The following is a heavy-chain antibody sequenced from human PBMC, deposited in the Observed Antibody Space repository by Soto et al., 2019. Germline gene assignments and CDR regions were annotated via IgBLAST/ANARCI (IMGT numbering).Heavy chain of an antibody. Sequence: QVQLQESGPGLVKPSETLSLTCTVSGGSISSYYWSWIRQPPGKGLEWIGYIYYSGSTNYNPSLTSRVTISVDTSKNQFSLKLSSVTAADTAVYYCAREDCSCGSCYSRTLDYWGQGTLVTVSS. CDR3: AREDCSCGSCYSRTLDY. V-gene: IGHV4-59*01. CDR1: GGSISSYY. D-gene: IGHD2-15*01. CDR2: IYYSGST. J-gene: IGHJ4*02.